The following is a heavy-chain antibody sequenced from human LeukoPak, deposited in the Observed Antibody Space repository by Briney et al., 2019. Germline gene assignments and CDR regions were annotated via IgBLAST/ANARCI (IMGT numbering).Heavy chain of an antibody. J-gene: IGHJ4*02. V-gene: IGHV3-23*01. CDR2: ISGSGGST. CDR1: GFTFSSYA. Sequence: PGGSLRLSCAASGFTFSSYAMSWVRQAPGKGLEWVSAISGSGGSTYYADSVKGRFTISRDNSKNTLYLQMNSLRAEDTAVYYCAKGNSSSWYAPLDYWGQRTLVTVSS. CDR3: AKGNSSSWYAPLDY. D-gene: IGHD6-13*01.